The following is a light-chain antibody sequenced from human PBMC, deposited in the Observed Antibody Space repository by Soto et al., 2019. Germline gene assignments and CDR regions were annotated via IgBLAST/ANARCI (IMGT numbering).Light chain of an antibody. CDR2: MVS. V-gene: IGLV2-14*01. CDR1: SSDVGNYNY. CDR3: TSPTPGSLYV. J-gene: IGLJ1*01. Sequence: QSALTQPASVSGSPGQSITISCTGTSSDVGNYNYVSWYQQYPGRVPKLLIYMVSNRASGVSNRFSGSKSGNTASLTISGLQAEDEADYFCTSPTPGSLYVFGTGTKV.